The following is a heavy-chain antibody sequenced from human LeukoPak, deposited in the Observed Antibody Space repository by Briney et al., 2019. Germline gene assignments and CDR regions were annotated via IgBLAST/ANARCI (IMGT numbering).Heavy chain of an antibody. CDR2: INHSGST. J-gene: IGHJ2*01. CDR3: ARDLRIKTTVVTLYWYFDL. V-gene: IGHV4-34*01. D-gene: IGHD4-23*01. Sequence: SETLSLTCAVYGGSFSGYYWSWIRQPPGKGLEWIGEINHSGSTNYNPSLKSRVTISVDTSKNQFSLKLSSVTAADTAVYYCARDLRIKTTVVTLYWYFDLWGRGTLVTVSS. CDR1: GGSFSGYY.